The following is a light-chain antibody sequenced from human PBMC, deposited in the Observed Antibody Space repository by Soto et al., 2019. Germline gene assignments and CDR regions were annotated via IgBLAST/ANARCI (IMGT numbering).Light chain of an antibody. CDR2: AAS. J-gene: IGKJ5*01. CDR1: QTISSY. V-gene: IGKV1-39*01. Sequence: DIPMTQSPFSLSASVGDRVTITCRASQTISSYLNWYQQKPGKAPKLLIYAASSLQSGVPSRFSGSGSGTDFTLTISSLQPEDFAIYYCQQSYSTPPIFGQGTRLEIQ. CDR3: QQSYSTPPI.